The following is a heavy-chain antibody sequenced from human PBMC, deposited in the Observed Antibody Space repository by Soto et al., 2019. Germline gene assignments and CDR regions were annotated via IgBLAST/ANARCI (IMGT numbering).Heavy chain of an antibody. CDR2: IKQDGSEK. CDR1: GFTFSSYW. D-gene: IGHD2-2*01. Sequence: VQLVESGGGLVQPGGSLRLSCAASGFTFSSYWMSWVRQAPGKGLEWVANIKQDGSEKYYVDSVKGRFTISRDNAKSSLYLQMNGLRAEDTAVYYCARSYCVSTSCFDYWGQGTLVTVSS. J-gene: IGHJ4*02. V-gene: IGHV3-7*01. CDR3: ARSYCVSTSCFDY.